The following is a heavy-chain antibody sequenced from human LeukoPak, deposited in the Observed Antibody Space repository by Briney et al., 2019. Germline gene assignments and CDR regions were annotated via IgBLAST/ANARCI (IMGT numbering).Heavy chain of an antibody. CDR2: INGDGRNI. CDR1: GFTFSSYW. D-gene: IGHD3-9*01. V-gene: IGHV3-74*01. J-gene: IGHJ6*02. CDR3: TRDLMDYDVSTGLHHYYMDV. Sequence: GGSLRLSCVASGFTFSSYWMHWVRQDPRKGLVWVSRINGDGRNINYADSVRGRFTISRDNARNTLYLQMNTLRVEDTAVYYCTRDLMDYDVSTGLHHYYMDVWGQGTTVTVSS.